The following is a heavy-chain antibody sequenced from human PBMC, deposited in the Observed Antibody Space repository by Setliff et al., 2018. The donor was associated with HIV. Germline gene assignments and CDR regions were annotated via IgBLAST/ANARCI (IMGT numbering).Heavy chain of an antibody. CDR2: IYTSGST. CDR3: ARHSITLVVGVPERDDAFDI. CDR1: GDSISSYF. Sequence: SETLSLTCTVSGDSISSYFWSWIRQSPGKGLEWIGYIYTSGSTDYNPSLKSRVTISIDTSKNQFSLKLSSVTAADTAVYYCARHSITLVVGVPERDDAFDIWGQGTMVTVSS. D-gene: IGHD3-22*01. J-gene: IGHJ3*02. V-gene: IGHV4-4*09.